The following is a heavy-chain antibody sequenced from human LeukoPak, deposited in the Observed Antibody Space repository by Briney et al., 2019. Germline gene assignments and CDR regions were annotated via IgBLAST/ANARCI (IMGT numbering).Heavy chain of an antibody. V-gene: IGHV1-69*04. CDR1: GGTFSSYA. Sequence: GASVKVSCKASGGTFSSYAISWVRQAPGQGLEWMGRIIPILGIANYAQKFQGRVTITADKSTSTAYMELSSLRSEDTAVYYCARVMMTTVPYYYGMDGWGQGTTVTVSS. CDR3: ARVMMTTVPYYYGMDG. J-gene: IGHJ6*02. CDR2: IIPILGIA. D-gene: IGHD4-17*01.